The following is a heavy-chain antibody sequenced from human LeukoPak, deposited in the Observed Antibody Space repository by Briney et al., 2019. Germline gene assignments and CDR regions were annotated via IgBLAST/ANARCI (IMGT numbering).Heavy chain of an antibody. CDR3: AKAISEYGGYDHYFDS. Sequence: GGSLRLSCAASGFTFSTYAMSWVRQAPGKGPQWVSSISGSGASTYYADSVKGRFTISRDNSKNTLYLRMSSLRAEDTAAYYCAKAISEYGGYDHYFDSWGQGTLVTVSS. CDR2: ISGSGAST. J-gene: IGHJ4*02. V-gene: IGHV3-23*01. CDR1: GFTFSTYA. D-gene: IGHD5-12*01.